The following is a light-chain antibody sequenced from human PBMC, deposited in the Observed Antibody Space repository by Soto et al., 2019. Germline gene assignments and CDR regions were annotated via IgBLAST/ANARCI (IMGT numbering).Light chain of an antibody. V-gene: IGKV4-1*01. CDR2: WAS. J-gene: IGKJ1*01. CDR3: QQYYSTPPT. CDR1: QSVLYSSNNKNY. Sequence: DIVMTQSPDSLAVSLGERATINCKSSQSVLYSSNNKNYLAWYQHKPGQPPKLLIYWASTRESGVPDRFSGSGSGTYFTLTISSLQAEDVAVYYCQQYYSTPPTFGQGTKVEIK.